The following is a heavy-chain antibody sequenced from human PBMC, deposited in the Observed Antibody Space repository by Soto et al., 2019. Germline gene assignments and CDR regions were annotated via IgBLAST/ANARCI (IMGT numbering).Heavy chain of an antibody. CDR2: IYWDDDK. J-gene: IGHJ5*02. V-gene: IGHV2-5*02. D-gene: IGHD4-17*01. CDR3: AHKPTTVTWWFDH. Sequence: QITLNESGPTLVKPTQTLTLTCTFSGFSLPTSGGGVGWILQPPGKALAWLALIYWDDDKRYSPSLKGRLTVSKDSSKSRGVRPMTNMDPADQATYFCAHKPTTVTWWFDHWGQGTMVTVSS. CDR1: GFSLPTSGGG.